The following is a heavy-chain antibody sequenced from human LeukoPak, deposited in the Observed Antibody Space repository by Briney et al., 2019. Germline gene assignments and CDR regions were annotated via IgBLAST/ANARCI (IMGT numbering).Heavy chain of an antibody. CDR3: ARGGTMIVRGFDY. CDR1: GGSISSSNW. J-gene: IGHJ4*02. CDR2: IYLSGST. D-gene: IGHD3-22*01. V-gene: IGHV4-4*02. Sequence: PSETLSLTCTVSGGSISSSNWWSWVRLPPGKGLEWIGEIYLSGSTNYNPSLMNRVTISVDKSKDQFSLKLSSVTAADTAVYYCARGGTMIVRGFDYWGQGTLVTVSS.